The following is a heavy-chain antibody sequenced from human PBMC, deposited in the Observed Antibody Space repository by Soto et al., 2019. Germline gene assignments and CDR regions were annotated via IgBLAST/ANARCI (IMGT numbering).Heavy chain of an antibody. CDR3: AREGSTTVTGV. D-gene: IGHD4-17*01. CDR1: GYTFTSYY. J-gene: IGHJ4*02. Sequence: ASVKVSCKASGYTFTSYYMHWVRQAPGQGLEWMGIINPSGGSTSYAQKFQGRVTMTRDTSTSTVYMEPSSLRSEDTAVYYCAREGSTTVTGVWGQGTLVTVSS. V-gene: IGHV1-46*01. CDR2: INPSGGST.